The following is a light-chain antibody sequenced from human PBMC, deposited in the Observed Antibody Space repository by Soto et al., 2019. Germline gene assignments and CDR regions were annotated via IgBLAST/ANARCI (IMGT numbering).Light chain of an antibody. CDR3: QPYNSYPWT. CDR1: QSISSW. J-gene: IGKJ1*01. Sequence: DIQMTQSPSTLSASVGDRVTITCRASQSISSWLAWYQQKPGKAPKLLIYKASSLESGVPSRFSGSGSGTEFTLTISSLQPDDFATYYCQPYNSYPWTFSQGTKVEIK. CDR2: KAS. V-gene: IGKV1-5*03.